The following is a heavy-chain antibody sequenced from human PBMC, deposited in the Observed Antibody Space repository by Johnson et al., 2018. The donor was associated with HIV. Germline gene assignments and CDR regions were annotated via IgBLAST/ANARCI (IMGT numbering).Heavy chain of an antibody. J-gene: IGHJ3*02. CDR1: GFTFSNYG. V-gene: IGHV3-7*01. CDR2: IKQDGSEK. Sequence: EVQLVESGGGVVQPGRSLRLSCAASGFTFSNYGMNWVRQAPGKGLEWVAKIKQDGSEKYYVDSVKGRFTISRDNAKNSLYLQMNSLRAEDTAVYYCARGARGDLEWLLSGHAFDIWGQGTMVTVSS. D-gene: IGHD3-3*01. CDR3: ARGARGDLEWLLSGHAFDI.